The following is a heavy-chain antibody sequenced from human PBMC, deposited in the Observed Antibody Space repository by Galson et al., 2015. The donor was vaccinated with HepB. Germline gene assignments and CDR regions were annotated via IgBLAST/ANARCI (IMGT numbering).Heavy chain of an antibody. CDR1: GFSVSDNY. D-gene: IGHD3-22*01. CDR3: ARDRYYEGSGYYYSDN. CDR2: IYSGGST. J-gene: IGHJ4*02. V-gene: IGHV3-53*01. Sequence: SLRLSCAASGFSVSDNYMTWVRQAPGKGLECVSVIYSGGSTFHADSVRGRFTISRDSSKNTLYLQMNSLRAEDTAVYYCARDRYYEGSGYYYSDNWGQGTLVTVSS.